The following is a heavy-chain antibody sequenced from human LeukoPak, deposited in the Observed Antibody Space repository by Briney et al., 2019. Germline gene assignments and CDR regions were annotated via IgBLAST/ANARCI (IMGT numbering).Heavy chain of an antibody. CDR2: IYYSGST. V-gene: IGHV4-59*01. J-gene: IGHJ4*02. Sequence: ETLSLTCTVSGGSISSYYWSWFRQPPGKGLEWIGYIYYSGSTNYNPSLKSRVTISVDTSKNQFSLKLSSVTAADTAVYYCAREWGSIVATGYFDYWGQGTLVTVSS. CDR1: GGSISSYY. CDR3: AREWGSIVATGYFDY. D-gene: IGHD5-12*01.